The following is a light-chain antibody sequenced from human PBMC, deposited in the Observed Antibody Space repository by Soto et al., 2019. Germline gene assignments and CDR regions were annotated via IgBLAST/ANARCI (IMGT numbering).Light chain of an antibody. Sequence: QSVLTQPRSVSGSPGQSVTISCTGTRSDVGGYAYISWYQQHPGKVPKLIIYDVSKRPSGVPDRFSGSKSGNTASLTISGLQAEDEADYYCCSYAGSYTWVFGGGTKLTV. CDR1: RSDVGGYAY. CDR2: DVS. V-gene: IGLV2-11*01. CDR3: CSYAGSYTWV. J-gene: IGLJ3*02.